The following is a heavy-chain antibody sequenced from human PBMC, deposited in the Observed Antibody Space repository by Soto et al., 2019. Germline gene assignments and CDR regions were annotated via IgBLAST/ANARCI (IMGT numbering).Heavy chain of an antibody. V-gene: IGHV4-59*01. Sequence: PSETLSLTCTVSGGSISGYYWSWIRQPPGKGLEWIGYIYYGGSTNYIPSLKSRVTISVDTSKNQLSLKLSSVTAADTAVYYCARVPVDDYGDHYYYYAMDVWGQGATVTVSS. CDR2: IYYGGST. CDR1: GGSISGYY. CDR3: ARVPVDDYGDHYYYYAMDV. D-gene: IGHD4-17*01. J-gene: IGHJ6*02.